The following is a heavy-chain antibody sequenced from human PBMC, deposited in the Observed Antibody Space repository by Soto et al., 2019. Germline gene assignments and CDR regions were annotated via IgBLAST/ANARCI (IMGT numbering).Heavy chain of an antibody. J-gene: IGHJ6*02. CDR1: GFSLSTSGMR. V-gene: IGHV2-70*04. CDR3: ARIGYHFAMDV. Sequence: SGPTLVNPTQTLTLTCTFSGFSLSTSGMRVSWIRQPPGKALEWLAHIDWDDDKFYNTSLKTRLTISKDTSKNQVVLTMTNMDPVDTATYYCARIGYHFAMDVWGQGTTVTVSS. CDR2: IDWDDDK.